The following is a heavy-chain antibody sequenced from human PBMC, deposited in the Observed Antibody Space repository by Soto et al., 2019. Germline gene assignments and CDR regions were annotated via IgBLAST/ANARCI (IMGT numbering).Heavy chain of an antibody. D-gene: IGHD4-17*01. V-gene: IGHV3-23*01. CDR1: GFTFDDYA. CDR2: ISGSGGSI. CDR3: AKDLYGDVGY. J-gene: IGHJ4*02. Sequence: GGSLRLSCAASGFTFDDYAMHWVRQAPGKGLEWVSAISGSGGSIYYADSVKGRFTISRDNSKNTLYLQMNSLRAEDTAVYYCAKDLYGDVGYWGQGTLVTVSS.